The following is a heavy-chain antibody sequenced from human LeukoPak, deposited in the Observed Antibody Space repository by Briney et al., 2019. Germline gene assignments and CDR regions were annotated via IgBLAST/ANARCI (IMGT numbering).Heavy chain of an antibody. D-gene: IGHD4-17*01. V-gene: IGHV3-48*03. CDR2: ISSSGSTI. CDR1: GFTFSSYE. CDR3: AREYGYYYYYGMDV. J-gene: IGHJ6*02. Sequence: GGSLRLSCAASGFTFSSYEMNWVRQAPGKGLEWVSYISSSGSTIYYADSVKGRFTISRDNAKNSLYLQMNSLRAEDTAVYYCAREYGYYYYYGMDVWSQGTTVTVS.